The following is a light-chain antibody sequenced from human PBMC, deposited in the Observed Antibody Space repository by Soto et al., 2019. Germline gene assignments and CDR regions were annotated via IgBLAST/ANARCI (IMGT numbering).Light chain of an antibody. CDR3: SSYTSSIVYV. V-gene: IGLV2-14*01. Sequence: QSVLTQPASVSGSPGQSITISCTGTSSDVGGYNYVSWYQQHPGKAPKLMIYEVSNRPSGVSNRFSGSKSGNTASLTISVLQAEDDADYYCSSYTSSIVYVFGTGTQLTVL. CDR2: EVS. J-gene: IGLJ1*01. CDR1: SSDVGGYNY.